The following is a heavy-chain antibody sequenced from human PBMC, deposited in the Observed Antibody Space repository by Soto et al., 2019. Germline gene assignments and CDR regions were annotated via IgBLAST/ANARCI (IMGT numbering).Heavy chain of an antibody. V-gene: IGHV4-59*01. CDR3: ARGPRDGYNFFDYFDY. D-gene: IGHD5-12*01. CDR1: GGSISSYY. CDR2: IYYSGST. J-gene: IGHJ4*02. Sequence: SETLSLTCTVSGGSISSYYWSWIRQPPGKGLEWIGYIYYSGSTNYNPSLKSRVTISVDTSKNQFSLKLSSVTAADTAVYYCARGPRDGYNFFDYFDYWGQGTLVTVSS.